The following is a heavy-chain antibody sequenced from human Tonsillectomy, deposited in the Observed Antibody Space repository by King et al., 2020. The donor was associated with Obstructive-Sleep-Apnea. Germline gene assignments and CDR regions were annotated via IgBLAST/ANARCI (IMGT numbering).Heavy chain of an antibody. CDR2: ISWNSGSI. CDR1: GFTFYDHA. CDR3: AKASLNGYDILTGYFDY. V-gene: IGHV3-9*01. Sequence: QLVQSGGGLVQPGRSLRLSCAASGFTFYDHAMHWVRQAPGKGLEWVSGISWNSGSIAYADSVKGRFTISRDNAKNSLYLQMNSLRPEDTALYYCAKASLNGYDILTGYFDYWGQGTLVTVSS. J-gene: IGHJ4*02. D-gene: IGHD3-9*01.